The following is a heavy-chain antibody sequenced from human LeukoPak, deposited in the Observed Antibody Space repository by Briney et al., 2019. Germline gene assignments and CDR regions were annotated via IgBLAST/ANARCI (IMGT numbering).Heavy chain of an antibody. CDR3: AKAYCSSTSCYGRYYYGMDV. J-gene: IGHJ6*02. CDR2: ISGSGGST. V-gene: IGHV3-23*01. CDR1: GFTFSSYA. Sequence: GGSLRLSCAASGFTFSSYAMSRVRQAPGKGLEWVSAISGSGGSTYYADSVKGRFTISRDNSKNTLYLQMNSLRAEDTAVYYCAKAYCSSTSCYGRYYYGMDVWGQGTTVTVSS. D-gene: IGHD2-2*01.